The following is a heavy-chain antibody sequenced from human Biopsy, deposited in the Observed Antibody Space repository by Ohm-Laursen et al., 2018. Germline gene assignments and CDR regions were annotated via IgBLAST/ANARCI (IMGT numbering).Heavy chain of an antibody. CDR3: ARGSGSGFYFDQ. CDR2: IYAGATT. Sequence: SLRLSCAASKFTVRTNSMSWVCLAPGKGLEWVSVIYAGATTYYPDSVKGRFTISRDNSRNTVYLQMDSLRGEDTAVYFCARGSGSGFYFDQWGQGTLVIVSS. D-gene: IGHD2-15*01. V-gene: IGHV3-66*01. CDR1: KFTVRTNS. J-gene: IGHJ4*02.